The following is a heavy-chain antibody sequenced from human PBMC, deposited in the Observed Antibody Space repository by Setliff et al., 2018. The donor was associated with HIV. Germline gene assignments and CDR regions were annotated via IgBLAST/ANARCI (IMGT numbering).Heavy chain of an antibody. Sequence: PGGSLRLSCAASGFTFSTFGMHWVRQAPGKGLEWVAIIWYDGTNKYYADSVKGRFTISRDNARTSLYLEMSSLRVEDTAVYFCASMWKVGAWGRGTLVTVSS. CDR3: ASMWKVGA. J-gene: IGHJ5*02. CDR2: IWYDGTNK. CDR1: GFTFSTFG. D-gene: IGHD1-26*01. V-gene: IGHV3-33*03.